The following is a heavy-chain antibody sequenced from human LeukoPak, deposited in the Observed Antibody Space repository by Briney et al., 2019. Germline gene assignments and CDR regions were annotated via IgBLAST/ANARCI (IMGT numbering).Heavy chain of an antibody. CDR1: GFTVSSNY. J-gene: IGHJ6*03. V-gene: IGHV3-53*01. D-gene: IGHD5-12*01. Sequence: GGSLRLSCAASGFTVSSNYMSWVRQAPGKGLEWVSVIYSGGSTYYADSVKGRFTISRDNSKNTLYLQMNSLRAEDTAVYYCARGRGYSGYDSRDYYYYYMDAWGKGTTVTVSS. CDR2: IYSGGST. CDR3: ARGRGYSGYDSRDYYYYYMDA.